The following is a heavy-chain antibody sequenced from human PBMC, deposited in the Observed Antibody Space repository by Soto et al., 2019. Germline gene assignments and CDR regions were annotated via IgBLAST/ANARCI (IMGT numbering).Heavy chain of an antibody. J-gene: IGHJ6*02. CDR3: ARLGNWNYNNYYDMDV. D-gene: IGHD1-1*01. CDR1: GYSFTSYW. CDR2: IYPGDSDT. V-gene: IGHV5-51*01. Sequence: PGESLKISCKGSGYSFTSYWIGWVRQMPGKGLEWMGIIYPGDSDTRYSPSFQGQVTISADKSISTAYLQWSSLTASDTAMYYCARLGNWNYNNYYDMDVWGQGTTGTV.